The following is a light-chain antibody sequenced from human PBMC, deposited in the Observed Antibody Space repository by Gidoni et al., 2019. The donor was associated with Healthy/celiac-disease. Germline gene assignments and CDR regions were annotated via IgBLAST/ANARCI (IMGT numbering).Light chain of an antibody. V-gene: IGLV1-51*01. CDR3: GTWDSSLSAVV. CDR2: DNN. CDR1: SSNIGNKY. J-gene: IGLJ2*01. Sequence: QSVLTQPPSVSAAPGQKVTISCAGSSSNIGNKYVSWYQQLPGTAPKRLIYDNNTRPSGIPDRFSGSKSGTSATLGITGLQTGDEADYYCGTWDSSLSAVVFGGGTKLTVL.